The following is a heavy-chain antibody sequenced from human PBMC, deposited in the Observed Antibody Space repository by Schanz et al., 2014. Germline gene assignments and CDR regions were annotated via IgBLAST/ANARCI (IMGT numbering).Heavy chain of an antibody. Sequence: EVQLVESGGGLAQPGGSLRLSCAASEFAFGAYWMTWVRQAPGKGLEWVANIDPDGLGINYIDSVKGRFTISRDNAENSLYLQMNNVRAEDTGVYYCARLSWGRVSWGQGTLVTVSS. J-gene: IGHJ5*02. CDR3: ARLSWGRVS. V-gene: IGHV3-7*01. D-gene: IGHD7-27*01. CDR1: EFAFGAYW. CDR2: IDPDGLGI.